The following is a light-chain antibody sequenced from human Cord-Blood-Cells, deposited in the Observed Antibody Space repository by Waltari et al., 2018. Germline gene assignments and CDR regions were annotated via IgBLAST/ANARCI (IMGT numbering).Light chain of an antibody. Sequence: QSALTQPASVSGSPGQSITISCTGTSSDVGSYNLVSWYQQHPGKAPKLMIYEGSKRPSGVSNRFSCSKSGNTPSLTISGLQAEDEADYYCCSYAGSSTWVFGGGTKLTVL. CDR1: SSDVGSYNL. V-gene: IGLV2-23*01. J-gene: IGLJ3*02. CDR3: CSYAGSSTWV. CDR2: EGS.